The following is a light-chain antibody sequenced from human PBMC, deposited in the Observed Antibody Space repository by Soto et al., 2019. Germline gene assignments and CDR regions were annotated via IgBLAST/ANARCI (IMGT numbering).Light chain of an antibody. CDR3: QQYDGLPT. CDR2: DAS. CDR1: QDISNY. J-gene: IGKJ5*01. Sequence: DIQITQSPSSLSPSVGDSVTSACQASQDISNYLNWYQQKPGKDPKVLIYDASNLGTGVPSRFSGSGSGTDFTFSISSLQPEDVATYYCQQYDGLPTFGQGTRLEIK. V-gene: IGKV1-33*01.